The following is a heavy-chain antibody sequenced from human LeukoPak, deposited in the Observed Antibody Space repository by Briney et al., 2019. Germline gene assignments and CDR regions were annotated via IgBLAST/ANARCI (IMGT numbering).Heavy chain of an antibody. D-gene: IGHD4-23*01. CDR3: ARAVGTSRNFFDY. CDR1: GYSISSGYY. Sequence: SETLSLTCTVSGYSISSGYYWGWIRQPPGKGPEWIGSIYHSGSTYYNPSLKSRVTISVDTSKNQFSLNLSSVTAADTAMYYCARAVGTSRNFFDYWGQGTLVTVSS. V-gene: IGHV4-38-2*02. CDR2: IYHSGST. J-gene: IGHJ4*02.